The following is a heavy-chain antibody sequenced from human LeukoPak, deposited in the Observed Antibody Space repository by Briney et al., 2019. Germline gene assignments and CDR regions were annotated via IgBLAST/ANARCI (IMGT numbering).Heavy chain of an antibody. J-gene: IGHJ5*02. Sequence: GGSLRLSCAASGFTFSNYNMNWFRQAPGKGLEWVSYISDTGFSIYYADSVKGRFTISRDNAKNSLSLQMNSLRAEDTAVYYCAKDIAARPDFWFDPWGQGTLVTVSS. D-gene: IGHD6-6*01. V-gene: IGHV3-48*01. CDR3: AKDIAARPDFWFDP. CDR2: ISDTGFSI. CDR1: GFTFSNYN.